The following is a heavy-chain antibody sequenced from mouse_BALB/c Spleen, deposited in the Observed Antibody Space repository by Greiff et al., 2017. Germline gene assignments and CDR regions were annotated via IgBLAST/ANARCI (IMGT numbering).Heavy chain of an antibody. Sequence: EVNVVESGGGLVQPGGSLRLSCATSGFTFTDYYMSWVRQPPGKALEWLGFIRNKANGYTTEYSASVKGRFTISRDNSQSILYLQMNTLRAEDSATYYCARDTFDYWGQGTTLTVSS. CDR1: GFTFTDYY. CDR3: ARDTFDY. V-gene: IGHV7-3*02. CDR2: IRNKANGYTT. J-gene: IGHJ2*01.